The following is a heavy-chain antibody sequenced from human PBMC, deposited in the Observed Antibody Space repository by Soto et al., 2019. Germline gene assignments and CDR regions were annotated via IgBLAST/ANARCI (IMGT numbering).Heavy chain of an antibody. CDR2: IYYSGST. D-gene: IGHD3-16*02. CDR3: ARLSRTVDY. J-gene: IGHJ4*02. V-gene: IGHV4-61*01. CDR1: GGSVTSSSYH. Sequence: PSETLSVTCTVSGGSVTSSSYHWSWIRQPPGKGLEYIGYIYYSGSTNYNPSLKSRVTISVDTSKSKFTLTLRAATAADTAVYYCARLSRTVDYWGPGTLVTVSS.